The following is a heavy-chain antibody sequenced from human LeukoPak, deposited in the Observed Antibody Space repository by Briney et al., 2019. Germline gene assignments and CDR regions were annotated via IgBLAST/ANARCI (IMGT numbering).Heavy chain of an antibody. CDR2: IKEDGTEK. V-gene: IGHV3-7*01. Sequence: GGSLRCSCAGFGYALRNDWMVWVRHAPGKGLEGVATIKEDGTEKDYVGSVRGRFTGSTDNARNSLSLQMNSLRPEDTAVYYCAKNSGWLQLGNWGQGTLVTVSS. D-gene: IGHD5-24*01. CDR3: AKNSGWLQLGN. CDR1: GYALRNDW. J-gene: IGHJ4*02.